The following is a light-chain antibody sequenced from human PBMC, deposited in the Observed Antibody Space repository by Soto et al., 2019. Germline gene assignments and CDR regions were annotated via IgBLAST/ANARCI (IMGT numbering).Light chain of an antibody. Sequence: EIVMTQSPVTLSVSPGERATLSCRASQSVSSNLAWYQQKPGQAPRLLIYGASTRATGIAARFSGSGSGTEFTLTISSLQYEDFAVYHCQQYNDWPPAFGQGTKVDIK. CDR1: QSVSSN. V-gene: IGKV3-15*01. CDR2: GAS. J-gene: IGKJ1*01. CDR3: QQYNDWPPA.